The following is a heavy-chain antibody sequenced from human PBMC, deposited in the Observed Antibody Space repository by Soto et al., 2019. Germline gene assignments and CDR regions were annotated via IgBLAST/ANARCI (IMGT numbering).Heavy chain of an antibody. CDR1: GFTFSSYA. D-gene: IGHD5-12*01. CDR2: ISGSGGST. Sequence: EVQLLESGGGLVQPGGSLRLSCAASGFTFSSYAMSWVRQAPGKGLEWVSGISGSGGSTYYADSVKGRSTISRDNSKNTRHLQMNSLGGNDTAIYYCAQGPSPGRGNERIDHWGQGALVADST. J-gene: IGHJ4*02. CDR3: AQGPSPGRGNERIDH. V-gene: IGHV3-23*01.